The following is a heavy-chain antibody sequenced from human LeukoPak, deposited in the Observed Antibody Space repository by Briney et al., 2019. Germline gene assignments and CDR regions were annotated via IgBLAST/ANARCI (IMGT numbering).Heavy chain of an antibody. V-gene: IGHV3-53*04. D-gene: IGHD2-15*01. CDR2: IYSGGST. Sequence: GGPLRLSCAASGFTVSSNYMSWVRQAPGKGLEWVSVIYSGGSTYYADSVKGRFTISRHNSKNTLYLQMNSLRAEDTAMYYCARERARYCSGGSCFYGMDVWGQGTTVTVSS. CDR3: ARERARYCSGGSCFYGMDV. J-gene: IGHJ6*02. CDR1: GFTVSSNY.